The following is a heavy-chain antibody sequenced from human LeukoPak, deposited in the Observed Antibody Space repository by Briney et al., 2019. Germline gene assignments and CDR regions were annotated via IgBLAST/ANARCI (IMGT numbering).Heavy chain of an antibody. CDR3: AGDKGDLYFDD. Sequence: GGSLRLSCAASGFTVSSNYMSWVRQAPGKGLEWVSVIYSGGNTNYADSVKGRFTISRDSSKNTLYLQMNSLRAEDTAVYYCAGDKGDLYFDDWGQGTLVTVSS. J-gene: IGHJ4*02. CDR1: GFTVSSNY. V-gene: IGHV3-53*01. CDR2: IYSGGNT.